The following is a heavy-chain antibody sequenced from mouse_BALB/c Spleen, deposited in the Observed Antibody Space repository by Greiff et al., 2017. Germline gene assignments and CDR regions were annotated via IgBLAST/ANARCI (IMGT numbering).Heavy chain of an antibody. CDR2: IYPGDGDT. CDR3: ARRYYGNAMDY. Sequence: QVQLQQSGAELARPGASVKLSCKASGYTFTSYWMQWVKQRPGQGLEWIGAIYPGDGDTRYTQKFKGKATLTADKSSSTAYMQLSSLASEDSAVYYCARRYYGNAMDYWGQGTSVTVSS. D-gene: IGHD2-1*01. V-gene: IGHV1-87*01. J-gene: IGHJ4*01. CDR1: GYTFTSYW.